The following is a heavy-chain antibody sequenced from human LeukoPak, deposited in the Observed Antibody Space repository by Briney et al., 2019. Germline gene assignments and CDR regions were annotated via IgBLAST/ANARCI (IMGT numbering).Heavy chain of an antibody. J-gene: IGHJ4*02. CDR3: ASVGAMAVSGDDY. Sequence: RGESLKISCKGSGYSFSSYWITWVRQMPGKGLEWMGTIDPSDSYTNYSPSFQGHVTISADKSISTAYLQWSSLKASDTAMYYCASVGAMAVSGDDYWGQGTLVTVSS. CDR1: GYSFSSYW. V-gene: IGHV5-10-1*01. D-gene: IGHD6-19*01. CDR2: IDPSDSYT.